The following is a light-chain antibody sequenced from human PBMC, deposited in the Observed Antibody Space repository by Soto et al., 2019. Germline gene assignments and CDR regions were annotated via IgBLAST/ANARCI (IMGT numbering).Light chain of an antibody. J-gene: IGKJ1*01. CDR2: KTS. CDR3: QQYNNWPWT. CDR1: QSINSW. Sequence: DIQMTQSPSTLSASVGDRVTITCRASQSINSWLAWYQQKPGKAPKLLIYKTSSLESGVPSRFSGSGSGTEFTLTISSLQPDDFATYYCQQYNNWPWTFRQGTKVEIK. V-gene: IGKV1-5*03.